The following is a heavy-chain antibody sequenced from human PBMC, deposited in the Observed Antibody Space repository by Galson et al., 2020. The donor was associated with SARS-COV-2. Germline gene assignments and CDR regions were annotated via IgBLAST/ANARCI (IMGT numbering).Heavy chain of an antibody. J-gene: IGHJ4*02. CDR2: IDWDGDK. CDR1: GFSLTTSGMC. Sequence: ESGPTLVKPPQTLTLTCPFSGFSLTTSGMCVNWIRQPPGKALEWLARIDWDGDKYYSTSLKTRLTISKDTSKNQVVLTMTDMDPVDTATYYCARIDSSGCRGNYWGQGTPVTVSS. CDR3: ARIDSSGCRGNY. D-gene: IGHD6-19*01. V-gene: IGHV2-70*11.